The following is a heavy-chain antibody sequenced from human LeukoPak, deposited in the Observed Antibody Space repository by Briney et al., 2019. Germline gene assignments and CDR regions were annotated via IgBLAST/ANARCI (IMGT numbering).Heavy chain of an antibody. J-gene: IGHJ5*02. CDR2: IYYSGST. D-gene: IGHD2-15*01. V-gene: IGHV4-59*01. Sequence: PGGSLRLSCAASGFTFSRYWMSWIRQPPGKGLEWIGYIYYSGSTNYNPSLKSRVTISVDTSKNQFSLKLSSVTAADTAVYYCARVGDIYCSGGSCWFDPWGQGTLVTVSS. CDR1: GFTFSRYW. CDR3: ARVGDIYCSGGSCWFDP.